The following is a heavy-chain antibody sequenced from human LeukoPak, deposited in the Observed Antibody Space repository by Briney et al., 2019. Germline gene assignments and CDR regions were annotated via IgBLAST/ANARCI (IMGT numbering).Heavy chain of an antibody. CDR2: IYHSGST. J-gene: IGHJ4*02. V-gene: IGHV4-30-2*01. D-gene: IGHD6-13*01. Sequence: SETLSLTCAVSGGSISSGGYSWSWIRQPPGKGLEWIGYIYHSGSTYYNPSLKSRVTISVDRSKNQFSLKLSSVTAADTAVYYCARGSRYSSSWYYFDYWGQGTLVTVSP. CDR3: ARGSRYSSSWYYFDY. CDR1: GGSISSGGYS.